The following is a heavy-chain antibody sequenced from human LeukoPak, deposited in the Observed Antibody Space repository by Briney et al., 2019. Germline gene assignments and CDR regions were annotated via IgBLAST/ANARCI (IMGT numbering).Heavy chain of an antibody. D-gene: IGHD2-15*01. J-gene: IGHJ5*02. Sequence: PGGSLRLSCAASGFTSDDYAMHWVRQAPGKGLEWVSGISWNSGSIGYADSVKGRFTISRDNAKNSLYLQMNSLRAEDTAVHYCARDPGYCSGGNCYFASSWFDPWGQGTLVTVSS. CDR2: ISWNSGSI. CDR1: GFTSDDYA. CDR3: ARDPGYCSGGNCYFASSWFDP. V-gene: IGHV3-9*02.